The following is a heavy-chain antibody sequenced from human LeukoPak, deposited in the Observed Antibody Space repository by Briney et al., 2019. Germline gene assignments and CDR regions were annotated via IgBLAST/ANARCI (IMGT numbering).Heavy chain of an antibody. V-gene: IGHV3-21*01. CDR2: ISSSSSYI. CDR1: GFTFSSYS. Sequence: GGSLRLSCGASGFTFSSYSMNWGRQAPGKGLEGVSSISSSSSYIYYADSVKGRFTISRDNAKNSLYLQMNSLRAEDTAVYYCARGSDYGDYDYWGQGTLVTVSS. J-gene: IGHJ4*02. D-gene: IGHD4-17*01. CDR3: ARGSDYGDYDY.